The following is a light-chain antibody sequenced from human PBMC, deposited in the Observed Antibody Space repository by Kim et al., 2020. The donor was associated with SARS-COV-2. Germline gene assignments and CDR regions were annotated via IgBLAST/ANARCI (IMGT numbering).Light chain of an antibody. V-gene: IGKV1-9*01. CDR3: QQVRSSPYT. J-gene: IGKJ2*01. Sequence: SASVGDRVTIPCRASQGIGSDLAWYQQKPGKAPNLLISVASTLQSGVPSRFSGSGSGTDFSLTISSLQPEDFATYYCQQVRSSPYTFGQGTKLEI. CDR1: QGIGSD. CDR2: VAS.